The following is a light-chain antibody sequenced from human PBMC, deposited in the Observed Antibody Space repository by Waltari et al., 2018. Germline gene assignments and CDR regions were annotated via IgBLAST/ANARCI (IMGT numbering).Light chain of an antibody. Sequence: QSALTQPPSASGSPGQSVTISCTGTSSDYVSWFQHHPGKAPKLMIYEVSKRPSGVPDRFSGSKSGNTASLTVSGLQADDEAHYDCSSYADNTLVFGGGTKLTVL. CDR2: EVS. CDR1: SSDY. CDR3: SSYADNTLV. V-gene: IGLV2-8*01. J-gene: IGLJ3*02.